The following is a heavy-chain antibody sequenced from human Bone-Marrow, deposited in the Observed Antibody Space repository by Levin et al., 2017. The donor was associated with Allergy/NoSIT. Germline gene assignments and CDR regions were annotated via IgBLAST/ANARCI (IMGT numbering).Heavy chain of an antibody. CDR2: ISWDASTT. D-gene: IGHD6-19*01. Sequence: SCAASGFTFNDYTMHWVRHAPQRGLEWVSLISWDASTTYYADSVRGRFTISRDNSKNALYLQMNSLTTEDTALYYCAKDLSPRIAVTGNIEYWGQGTLVTVSS. CDR3: AKDLSPRIAVTGNIEY. CDR1: GFTFNDYT. V-gene: IGHV3-43*01. J-gene: IGHJ4*02.